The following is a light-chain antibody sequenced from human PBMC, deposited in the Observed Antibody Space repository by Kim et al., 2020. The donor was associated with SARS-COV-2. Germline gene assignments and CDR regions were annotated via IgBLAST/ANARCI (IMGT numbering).Light chain of an antibody. Sequence: SVGDRVTITCRTSQSISSHLNWYHQKPGGAPKLLISAASTLQGGVPSRFSGSGSETDFTLTISSLQPEDFATYFCQQSYISPFTFGPGTKVDIK. CDR1: QSISSH. V-gene: IGKV1-39*01. CDR3: QQSYISPFT. J-gene: IGKJ3*01. CDR2: AAS.